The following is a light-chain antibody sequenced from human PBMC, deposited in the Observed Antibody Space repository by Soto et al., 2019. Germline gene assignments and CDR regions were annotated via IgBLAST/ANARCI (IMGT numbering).Light chain of an antibody. CDR1: QSISGW. CDR2: KAS. CDR3: QQYNSYPIT. J-gene: IGKJ5*01. Sequence: DIPLPPSPLTLSASAGDRVPITCRASQSISGWLAWYQQKPGKAPKLLIYKASSLESGVPSRFNGSGFGTEFTLTISNLQPDDFATYYCQQYNSYPITFGQGTRLEI. V-gene: IGKV1-5*03.